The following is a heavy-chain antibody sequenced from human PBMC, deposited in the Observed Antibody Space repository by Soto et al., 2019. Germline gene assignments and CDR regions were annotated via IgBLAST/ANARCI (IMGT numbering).Heavy chain of an antibody. D-gene: IGHD5-18*01. CDR3: ARDKSGYSYGYRLPKDYYYYYYMDV. CDR1: GFTFSDYY. CDR2: ISSSGSTI. V-gene: IGHV3-11*01. Sequence: QVQLVESGGGLVKTGGSLRLSCAASGFTFSDYYMSWIRQAPGKGLEWVSYISSSGSTIYYADSVKGRFTISRDKAKNSLYLQMNSLRAEDTAVYYCARDKSGYSYGYRLPKDYYYYYYMDVWGKGTTVTVSS. J-gene: IGHJ6*03.